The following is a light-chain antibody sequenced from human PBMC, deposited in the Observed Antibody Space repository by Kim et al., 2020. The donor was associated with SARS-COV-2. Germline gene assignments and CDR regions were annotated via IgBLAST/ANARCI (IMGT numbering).Light chain of an antibody. CDR1: QGISSY. CDR3: QQLNSYPRLT. J-gene: IGKJ4*01. CDR2: AAS. Sequence: DIQLTQSPSFLSASVGDRVTITCRASQGISSYLAWYQQKPGKAPKLLIYAASTLQSGVPSRFSGSGSGTEFTLTISSLQPEDVATYYCQQLNSYPRLTFGGGTKVDIK. V-gene: IGKV1-9*01.